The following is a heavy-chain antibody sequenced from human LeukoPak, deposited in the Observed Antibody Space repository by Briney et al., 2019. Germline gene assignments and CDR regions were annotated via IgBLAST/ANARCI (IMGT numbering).Heavy chain of an antibody. V-gene: IGHV1-2*02. D-gene: IGHD3-9*01. J-gene: IGHJ4*02. CDR2: INVNSGGT. Sequence: VSVKVSCKASGYTFTDDYIHWVRQAPGQGLEWMGWINVNSGGTNYAQKFYARVTMTRDTSISTAYMELSRLRSDDTAVFYCARSPHILTGENFDFWGQGTLVTVSS. CDR3: ARSPHILTGENFDF. CDR1: GYTFTDDY.